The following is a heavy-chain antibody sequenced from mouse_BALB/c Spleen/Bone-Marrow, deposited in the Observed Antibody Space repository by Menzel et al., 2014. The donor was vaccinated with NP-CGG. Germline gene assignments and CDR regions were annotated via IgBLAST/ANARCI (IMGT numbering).Heavy chain of an antibody. CDR1: GYSFTDYN. Sequence: EVQRVESGPELVKPGASAKVSCKASGYSFTDYNMYWVKQSHGKSLEWIGYIDPYNGGTSYNQKFKGKATLTVDKSSSTAFMHLNSLTSEDSAVYYCARCDYDGGVWFAYWGQGTLVTVSA. D-gene: IGHD2-4*01. V-gene: IGHV1S135*01. CDR3: ARCDYDGGVWFAY. CDR2: IDPYNGGT. J-gene: IGHJ3*01.